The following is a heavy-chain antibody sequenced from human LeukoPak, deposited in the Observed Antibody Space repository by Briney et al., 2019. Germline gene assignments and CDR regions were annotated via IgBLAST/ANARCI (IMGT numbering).Heavy chain of an antibody. CDR2: IYYSGST. CDR3: ARGFYNWNDGVDY. Sequence: PSETLSLTCTASGGSISSYYWSWIRQPPGKGLEWIGYIYYSGSTNYNPSLKSRVTISVDTSKNQFSLKLSSVTAADTAVYYCARGFYNWNDGVDYRGQGTLVTVSS. D-gene: IGHD1-20*01. V-gene: IGHV4-59*01. J-gene: IGHJ4*02. CDR1: GGSISSYY.